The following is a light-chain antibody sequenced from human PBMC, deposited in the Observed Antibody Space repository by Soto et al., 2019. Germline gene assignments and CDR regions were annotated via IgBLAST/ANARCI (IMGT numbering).Light chain of an antibody. J-gene: IGLJ3*02. CDR2: EGS. CDR3: CSYAGSSTCV. CDR1: SSDVGSYNL. Sequence: QSALTQPASVSGSPGQSVTISCTGTSSDVGSYNLVSWYQQHQGKAPKLMIYEGSKRPSGVSNRLSGSKSGNTASLTISGLQADDEADYYCCSYAGSSTCVFGGGTKLTVL. V-gene: IGLV2-23*01.